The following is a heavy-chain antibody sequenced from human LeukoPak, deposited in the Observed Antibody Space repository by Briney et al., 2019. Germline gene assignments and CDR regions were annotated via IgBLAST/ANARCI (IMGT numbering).Heavy chain of an antibody. CDR2: INHSGST. V-gene: IGHV4-34*01. J-gene: IGHJ4*02. D-gene: IGHD2-15*01. CDR3: ARAPVRQYCSGGSCYAGDFDY. Sequence: SETLSLTCAVYGGSFSGYYWSWIREPPGKGLDWIGEINHSGSTNYNPSLKSRVTISVDTSKNQFSLKLSSVTAADTAVYYCARAPVRQYCSGGSCYAGDFDYWGQGTLVTVSS. CDR1: GGSFSGYY.